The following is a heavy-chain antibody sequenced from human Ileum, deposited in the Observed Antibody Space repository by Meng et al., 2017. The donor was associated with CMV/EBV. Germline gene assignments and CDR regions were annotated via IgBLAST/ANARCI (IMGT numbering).Heavy chain of an antibody. D-gene: IGHD6-19*01. CDR2: IYSSVST. Sequence: VQLQESGPGLVKPSETLSLTCTVSGDSTSGFFWSWIRQPAGKGLEWIGRIYSSVSTFYNPSLESRVTMSIDTSKNQFSLRLASVTAADTAVYFCAKEQSIGIAVTGIFDFWGQGALVTVSS. CDR1: GDSTSGFF. CDR3: AKEQSIGIAVTGIFDF. V-gene: IGHV4-4*07. J-gene: IGHJ4*02.